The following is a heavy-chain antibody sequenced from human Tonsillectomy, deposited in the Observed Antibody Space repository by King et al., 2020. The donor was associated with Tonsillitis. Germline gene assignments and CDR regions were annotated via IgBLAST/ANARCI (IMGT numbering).Heavy chain of an antibody. Sequence: QLVQSGAEVKKPGSSVKVSCKASGGTFSSYAISWVRQAPGQGLEWMGGIIPIFGTANYAQKFQGRVTITADESTSTAYMELSSLRSEDTAVYYCAVSYYYDSSGFGYYYSGMDVWGQGTTVTVSS. J-gene: IGHJ6*02. CDR3: AVSYYYDSSGFGYYYSGMDV. D-gene: IGHD3-22*01. CDR1: GGTFSSYA. V-gene: IGHV1-69*12. CDR2: IIPIFGTA.